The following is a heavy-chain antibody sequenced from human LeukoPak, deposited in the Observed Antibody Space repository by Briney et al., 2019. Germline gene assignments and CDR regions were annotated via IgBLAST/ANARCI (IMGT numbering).Heavy chain of an antibody. CDR3: ARWEDYYDSSGYKYYFDY. CDR2: ISGSGGST. Sequence: GGSLRLSCAASGFTVSSNYMSWVRQAPGKGLEWVSAISGSGGSTYYADSVKGRFTISRDNSKNTLYPQMNSLRAEDTAVYYCARWEDYYDSSGYKYYFDYWGQGTLVTVSS. J-gene: IGHJ4*02. CDR1: GFTVSSNY. V-gene: IGHV3-23*01. D-gene: IGHD3-22*01.